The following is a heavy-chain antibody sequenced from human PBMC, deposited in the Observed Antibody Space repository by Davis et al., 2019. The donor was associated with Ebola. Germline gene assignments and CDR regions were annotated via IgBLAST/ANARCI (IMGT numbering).Heavy chain of an antibody. Sequence: GESLKISCAASGFTFSSYGMHWVRQAPGKGLEWVAVISYDGSNKYYADSVKGRFTISRDNSKNTLYLQMNSLRAEDTAVYYCAKGLLEARPDYYYGMDVWGKGTTVTVSS. D-gene: IGHD6-6*01. CDR3: AKGLLEARPDYYYGMDV. CDR1: GFTFSSYG. J-gene: IGHJ6*04. V-gene: IGHV3-30*18. CDR2: ISYDGSNK.